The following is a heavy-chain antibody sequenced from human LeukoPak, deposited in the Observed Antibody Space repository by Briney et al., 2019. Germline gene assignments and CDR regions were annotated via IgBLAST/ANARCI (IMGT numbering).Heavy chain of an antibody. CDR3: ARRYDFWSGYPPPLDY. J-gene: IGHJ4*02. D-gene: IGHD3-3*01. Sequence: PSETLSLTCAVFGGSFSGYYWNWIRQPPGKGLEWIGQINPSRNTNYNPSLKSRVTISVDTSKKQFSLKLSSVTAADTAVYYCARRYDFWSGYPPPLDYWGQGILVTVSS. CDR2: INPSRNT. V-gene: IGHV4-34*01. CDR1: GGSFSGYY.